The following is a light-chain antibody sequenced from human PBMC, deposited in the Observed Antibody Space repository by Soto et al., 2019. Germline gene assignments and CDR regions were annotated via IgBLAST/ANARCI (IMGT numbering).Light chain of an antibody. J-gene: IGKJ2*01. CDR3: QHYNIWPFT. CDR2: GAS. Sequence: EIVMTQSPAPRSVSPGERATLSCRASQSVSSNLAWYQQKPGQAPTLLIYGASARAYGIPARFSGSGSGTEFTLTISSLQSEDFAVYYCQHYNIWPFTFGQGTQLQIK. V-gene: IGKV3-15*01. CDR1: QSVSSN.